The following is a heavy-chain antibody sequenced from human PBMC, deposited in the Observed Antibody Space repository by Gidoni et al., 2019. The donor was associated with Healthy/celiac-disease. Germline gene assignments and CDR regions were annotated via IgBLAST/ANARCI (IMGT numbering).Heavy chain of an antibody. D-gene: IGHD1-7*01. Sequence: QVQLVQSGAEVKKPGSAVKVSCQAYRGTCSSYAISWVRQDPGQVLEWMGGIIPIFGTANYAQKFQGRVTITADESTSTAYMELSSLRSEDTAVYYCARENTRGTTWGDYYYYGMDVWGQGTTVTVSS. CDR3: ARENTRGTTWGDYYYYGMDV. CDR2: IIPIFGTA. CDR1: RGTCSSYA. V-gene: IGHV1-69*01. J-gene: IGHJ6*02.